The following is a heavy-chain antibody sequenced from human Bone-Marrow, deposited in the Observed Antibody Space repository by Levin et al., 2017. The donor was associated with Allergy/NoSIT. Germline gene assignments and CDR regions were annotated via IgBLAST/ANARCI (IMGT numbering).Heavy chain of an antibody. J-gene: IGHJ4*02. CDR2: IYHSGST. CDR3: ARGRYCSSTSCSYFDY. CDR1: GGSISSSNW. D-gene: IGHD2-2*01. Sequence: SETLSLTCAVSGGSISSSNWWNWVRQPPGKGLEWIGEIYHSGSTNYNPSLQSRVTISIDKSKNQFSLELSSVTAADTAVYYCARGRYCSSTSCSYFDYWGQGTLVTVSS. V-gene: IGHV4-4*02.